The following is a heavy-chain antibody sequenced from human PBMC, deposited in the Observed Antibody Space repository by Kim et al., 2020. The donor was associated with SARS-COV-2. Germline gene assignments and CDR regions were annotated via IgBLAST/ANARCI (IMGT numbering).Heavy chain of an antibody. V-gene: IGHV4-39*01. CDR1: GGSISSSSYY. J-gene: IGHJ3*02. D-gene: IGHD3-3*01. Sequence: SETLSLTCTVSGGSISSSSYYWGWIRQPPGKGLEWIGSIYYSGSTYYNPSLKSRVTISVDTSKNQFSLKLSSVTAADTAVYYCARSLGAGPSTIFGVVIIPDAFDIWGHGTMVTVSS. CDR3: ARSLGAGPSTIFGVVIIPDAFDI. CDR2: IYYSGST.